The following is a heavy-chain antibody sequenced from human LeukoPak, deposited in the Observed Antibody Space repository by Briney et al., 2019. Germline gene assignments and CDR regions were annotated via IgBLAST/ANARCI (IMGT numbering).Heavy chain of an antibody. CDR3: ARGWRIVRPFDY. Sequence: SETLSLTCAVYGGSFSGYYWSWIRQPPGKGLEWIGEINHNGSTNYNPSLKSRVTISVDTSKNQFSLKLSSVTAADMAVYYCARGWRIVRPFDYWGQGTLVTVSS. D-gene: IGHD2-8*01. CDR2: INHNGST. CDR1: GGSFSGYY. V-gene: IGHV4-34*01. J-gene: IGHJ4*02.